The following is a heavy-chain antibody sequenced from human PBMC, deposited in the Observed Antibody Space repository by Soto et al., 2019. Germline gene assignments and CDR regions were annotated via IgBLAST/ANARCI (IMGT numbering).Heavy chain of an antibody. Sequence: ASVKVSCKSSGYTFTDDFIHWVRQAPGQGLEWMGWINPNSGDTNSAQKFQGRVTMTRDTSITTAYMVLSSLRSDDTAVYFCARAGPGPPDYWGQGTLVTVSS. J-gene: IGHJ4*02. CDR1: GYTFTDDF. V-gene: IGHV1-2*02. CDR3: ARAGPGPPDY. CDR2: INPNSGDT.